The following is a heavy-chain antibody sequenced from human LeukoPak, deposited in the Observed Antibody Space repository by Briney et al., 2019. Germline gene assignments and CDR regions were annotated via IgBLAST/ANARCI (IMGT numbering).Heavy chain of an antibody. CDR1: GFTFSSYG. J-gene: IGHJ4*02. D-gene: IGHD1-26*01. V-gene: IGHV3-23*01. CDR2: ISGSGSST. CDR3: AKDTSGSYYGQFDY. Sequence: GGSLRLSCAASGFTFSSYGMSWVRQAPGKGLEWVSTISGSGSSTYYADSVKGRFTISRDNSKNTLYLRMNSLRAEDTAVYYCAKDTSGSYYGQFDYWGQGTLVTVSS.